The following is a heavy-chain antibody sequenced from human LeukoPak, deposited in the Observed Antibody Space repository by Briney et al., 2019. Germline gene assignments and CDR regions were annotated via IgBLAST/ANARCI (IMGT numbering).Heavy chain of an antibody. J-gene: IGHJ4*02. CDR1: GGSFSGYY. CDR3: ARGRRAWAYGGNSEAPFDY. CDR2: INHSGST. Sequence: SSETLSLTCAVYGGSFSGYYWSWIRQPPGKGLEWIGEINHSGSTNYIPSLKSRVTISVDTSKNQFSLKLSSVTAADTAVYYCARGRRAWAYGGNSEAPFDYWGQGTLVTVSS. D-gene: IGHD4-23*01. V-gene: IGHV4-34*01.